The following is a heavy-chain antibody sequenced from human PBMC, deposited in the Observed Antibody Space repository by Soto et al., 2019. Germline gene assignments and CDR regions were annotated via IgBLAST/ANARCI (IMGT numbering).Heavy chain of an antibody. CDR1: CGSFSGYY. D-gene: IGHD3-3*01. CDR2: INHSGST. CDR3: ARGNSITIFGVVIPRKYNWFDP. Sequence: PSETLSLTCAVYCGSFSGYYWSWIRQPPGKGLEWIGEINHSGSTNYNPSLKSRVTISVDTSKNQFSLKLSSVTAADTAVYYCARGNSITIFGVVIPRKYNWFDPWGQGTLVTVS. J-gene: IGHJ5*02. V-gene: IGHV4-34*01.